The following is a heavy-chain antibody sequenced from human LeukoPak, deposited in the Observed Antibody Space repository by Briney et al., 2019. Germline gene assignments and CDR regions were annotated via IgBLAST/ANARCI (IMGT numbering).Heavy chain of an antibody. CDR3: ARDPNHYYYDSSGYYSGWYFDL. D-gene: IGHD3-22*01. CDR2: IFPIFGPA. CDR1: GGTFSSYA. Sequence: SVKVSCKASGGTFSSYAISWVRQAPDKGLEGMGGIFPIFGPANYAQKFQGRVTITADESTSTAYMELSSLRSEDTAVYYCARDPNHYYYDSSGYYSGWYFDLWGRGTLVTVSS. V-gene: IGHV1-69*13. J-gene: IGHJ2*01.